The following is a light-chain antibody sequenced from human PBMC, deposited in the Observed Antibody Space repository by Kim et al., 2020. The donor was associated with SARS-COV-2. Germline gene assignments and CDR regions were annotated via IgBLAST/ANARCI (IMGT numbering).Light chain of an antibody. J-gene: IGKJ5*01. CDR3: QQYGNLIT. CDR2: GTS. CDR1: QSVSSRY. Sequence: LSPGERATMSCRASQSVSSRYLAWYQQKPGQAPRLFIYGTSSRATGIPDRFSGSGSGTDFTLTISRLEPEDFAVYYCQQYGNLITFGQGTRLEIK. V-gene: IGKV3-20*01.